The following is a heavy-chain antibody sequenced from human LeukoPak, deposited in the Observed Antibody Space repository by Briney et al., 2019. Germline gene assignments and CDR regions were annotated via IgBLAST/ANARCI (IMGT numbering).Heavy chain of an antibody. CDR2: ISWNSGSI. V-gene: IGHV3-9*01. Sequence: GRSLRLSCAASGFTFDDYAMHWVRQAPGKGLEWVSGISWNSGSIGYADSVKGRFTISRDNAKNSLYLQMNSLRAEDTALYYCAKDMAGATGTDYGVDVWGQGTTVTVSS. J-gene: IGHJ6*02. CDR1: GFTFDDYA. D-gene: IGHD1-1*01. CDR3: AKDMAGATGTDYGVDV.